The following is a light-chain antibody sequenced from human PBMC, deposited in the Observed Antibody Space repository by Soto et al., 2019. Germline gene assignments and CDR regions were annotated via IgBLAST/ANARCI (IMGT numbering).Light chain of an antibody. V-gene: IGKV3-15*01. CDR3: LQHNTYPRT. J-gene: IGKJ1*01. CDR1: QSVSND. Sequence: EIVLTQSPGTLPLSPGERATLSCRASQSVSNDLAWYQQKPGQAPRLFIYGASTRTTGIPARFSGSGSGTDFTLTISSLQPEDFATYYCLQHNTYPRTFGQGTKVDIK. CDR2: GAS.